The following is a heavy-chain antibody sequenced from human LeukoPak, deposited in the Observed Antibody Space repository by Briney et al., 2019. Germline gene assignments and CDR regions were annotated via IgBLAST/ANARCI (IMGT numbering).Heavy chain of an antibody. Sequence: GGSLRLSCAASGFTFSSYSMNWVRQAPGKGLEWVSSISSSSSYIYYADSVKGRFTISRDNAKNSLYLQMNSLRAEDTAVYYCASPRAYSSSSFDYWGQGTPVTVSS. CDR1: GFTFSSYS. V-gene: IGHV3-21*01. J-gene: IGHJ4*02. CDR2: ISSSSSYI. D-gene: IGHD6-6*01. CDR3: ASPRAYSSSSFDY.